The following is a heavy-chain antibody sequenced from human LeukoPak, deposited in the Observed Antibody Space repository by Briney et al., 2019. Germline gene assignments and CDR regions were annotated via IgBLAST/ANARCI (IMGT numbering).Heavy chain of an antibody. CDR1: GFTFSSYR. CDR3: ARVTSYYYNTSGDYYFDY. V-gene: IGHV3-7*04. J-gene: IGHJ4*02. CDR2: IIQDGSAK. Sequence: GGSLRLSCVASGFTFSSYRMGWVRQAPGKGLVWVANIIQDGSAKNYVDSVQGRFTISRDNAKNSLYLQMNSLRAEDTAAYYCARVTSYYYNTSGDYYFDYWGQGTLVTVSS. D-gene: IGHD3-22*01.